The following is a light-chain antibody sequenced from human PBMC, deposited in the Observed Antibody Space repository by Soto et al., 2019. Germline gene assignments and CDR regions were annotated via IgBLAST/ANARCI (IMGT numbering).Light chain of an antibody. CDR3: SSYTSSSTPRVV. CDR1: SSDVGGYNY. J-gene: IGLJ2*01. V-gene: IGLV2-14*01. Sequence: QPASVSGSPGQSITISCTGTSSDVGGYNYVSWYQQHPGKAPKLMIYEVSNRPSGVSNRFSGSKSGNTASLTISGLQAEDEADYYCSSYTSSSTPRVVFGGGTQLTVL. CDR2: EVS.